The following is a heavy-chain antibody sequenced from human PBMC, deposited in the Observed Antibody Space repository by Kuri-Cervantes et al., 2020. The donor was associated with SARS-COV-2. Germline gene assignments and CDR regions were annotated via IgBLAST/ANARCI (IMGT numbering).Heavy chain of an antibody. CDR3: ARDRGAFGGWFDP. D-gene: IGHD3-16*01. CDR2: IRSGGAST. V-gene: IGHV3-23*01. J-gene: IGHJ5*02. CDR1: GFAFSSHA. Sequence: GGSLRLSCAASGFAFSSHARSWVRQTPEKGLEWVSAIRSGGASTSYADSVMGRFSISRDDSKNTLYLQMNGLRVEDTAVYFCARDRGAFGGWFDPWGQGTLVTVSS.